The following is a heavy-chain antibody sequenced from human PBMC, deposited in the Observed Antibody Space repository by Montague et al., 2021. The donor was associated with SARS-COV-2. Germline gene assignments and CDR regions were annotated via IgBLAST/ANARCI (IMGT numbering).Heavy chain of an antibody. CDR1: GGSITGYS. V-gene: IGHV4-59*01. CDR3: VRDRPYGGPRGAYDI. J-gene: IGHJ3*02. Sequence: SETLSLTCTVSGGSITGYSWSWIRRRPGKGLEWIGYSYDGGAGNYNHSLGSRVTISTDTSKNQLSLKVNPVTAADTAVYYCVRDRPYGGPRGAYDIWGQGTVVTVSS. D-gene: IGHD4-23*01. CDR2: SYDGGAG.